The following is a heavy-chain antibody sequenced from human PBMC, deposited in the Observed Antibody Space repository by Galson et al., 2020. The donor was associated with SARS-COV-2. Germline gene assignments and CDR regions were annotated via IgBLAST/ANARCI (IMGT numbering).Heavy chain of an antibody. J-gene: IGHJ4*02. D-gene: IGHD3-22*01. V-gene: IGHV3-23*01. CDR1: GFVFGTYA. CDR2: ISSGGIST. Sequence: GGSLRLSCAASGFVFGTYAMGWVRQAPGKGLEWLSSISSGGISTHYTDSVKGRLTISRDNSKNMVYLRMNSLRDEDTAVYYCAKDQGDGRGYVLFDSWGQGALVTVSS. CDR3: AKDQGDGRGYVLFDS.